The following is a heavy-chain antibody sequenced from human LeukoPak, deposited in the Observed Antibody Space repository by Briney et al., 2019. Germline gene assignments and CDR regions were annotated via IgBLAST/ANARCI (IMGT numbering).Heavy chain of an antibody. CDR3: ARLPFYFDSKYYFDY. D-gene: IGHD3-9*01. CDR2: INHSGST. J-gene: IGHJ4*02. CDR1: GGSISSSSYY. V-gene: IGHV4-39*01. Sequence: SETLSLTCTVSGGSISSSSYYWGWIRQPPGKGLEWIGEINHSGSTNYNPSLKSRVTISVDTSKNQFSLKLSSVTAADTAVYYCARLPFYFDSKYYFDYWGQGTLVTVSS.